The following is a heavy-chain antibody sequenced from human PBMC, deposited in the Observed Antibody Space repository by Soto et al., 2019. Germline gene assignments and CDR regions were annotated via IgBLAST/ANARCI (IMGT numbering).Heavy chain of an antibody. Sequence: QVQLVQSGAEVKKPGSSVKVSCKASGGTFSSYAISWVRQAPGQGLEWMGGIIPIFGTANYAQKFQGRVMITADESTSTAYMELSSLRSEDTAVYYCARGVVPAAIAGYNWFDPWGQGTLVTVSS. CDR1: GGTFSSYA. CDR3: ARGVVPAAIAGYNWFDP. V-gene: IGHV1-69*01. J-gene: IGHJ5*02. D-gene: IGHD2-2*02. CDR2: IIPIFGTA.